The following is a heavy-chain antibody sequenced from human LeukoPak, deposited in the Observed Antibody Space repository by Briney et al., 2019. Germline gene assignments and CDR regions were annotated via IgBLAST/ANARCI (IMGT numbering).Heavy chain of an antibody. J-gene: IGHJ4*02. D-gene: IGHD5-12*01. V-gene: IGHV4-59*01. CDR1: GGSISSYY. CDR2: IYYSGSP. Sequence: SETLSLTCTVSGGSISSYYCSWIRQPPGKGLEWIGYIYYSGSPNYNPSLKSRVTISVDTSKNQFSLKLSSVTAADTAVYYCARGMDIVATDYWGQGTLVTVSS. CDR3: ARGMDIVATDY.